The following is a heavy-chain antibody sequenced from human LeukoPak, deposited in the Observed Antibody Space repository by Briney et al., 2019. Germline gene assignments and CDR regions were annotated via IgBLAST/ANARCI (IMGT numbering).Heavy chain of an antibody. CDR2: ISGSGGST. Sequence: SCKASGYTFTSYGISWVRQAPGKGLEWVSAISGSGGSTYYADSVKGRFTISRDNSKNTLYLQMNSLRAEDTAVYYCAKERIVGRFLEWLFWYWGQGTLVTVSS. CDR1: GYTFTSYG. V-gene: IGHV3-23*01. D-gene: IGHD3-3*01. J-gene: IGHJ4*02. CDR3: AKERIVGRFLEWLFWY.